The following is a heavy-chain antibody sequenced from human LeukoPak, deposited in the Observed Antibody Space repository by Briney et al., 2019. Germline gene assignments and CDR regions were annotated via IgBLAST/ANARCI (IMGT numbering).Heavy chain of an antibody. J-gene: IGHJ4*02. V-gene: IGHV4-4*09. CDR1: GGSISSYY. D-gene: IGHD1-26*01. CDR2: IYTSGRT. Sequence: SETLSLTCIVSGGSISSYYWYWIRQPLGKGLEWIGYIYTSGRTNYNPSLKSRVAMSVDTSKLQFSLNLGSVTAADTAVYYCARGYSGTSDAYFDYWGEGILVSVSS. CDR3: ARGYSGTSDAYFDY.